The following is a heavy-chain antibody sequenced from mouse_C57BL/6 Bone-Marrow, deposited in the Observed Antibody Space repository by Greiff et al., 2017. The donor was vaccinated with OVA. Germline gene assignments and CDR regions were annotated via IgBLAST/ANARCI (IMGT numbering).Heavy chain of an antibody. D-gene: IGHD1-1*01. Sequence: DVQLQESGPELVKPGASVKMSCKASGYTFTDYNMHWVKQSHGKSLEWIGYINPNNGGTSYNQKFKGKATLTVNKSSSTAYMELRSLTSEDSAVYYCARDYYGSSYFYFDYWGQGTTLTVSS. J-gene: IGHJ2*01. V-gene: IGHV1-22*01. CDR3: ARDYYGSSYFYFDY. CDR2: INPNNGGT. CDR1: GYTFTDYN.